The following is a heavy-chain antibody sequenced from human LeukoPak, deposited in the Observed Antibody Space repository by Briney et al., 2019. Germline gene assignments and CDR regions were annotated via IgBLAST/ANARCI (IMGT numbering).Heavy chain of an antibody. J-gene: IGHJ4*02. CDR1: GFTFKDYY. V-gene: IGHV3-11*06. CDR3: ARAPSPLAVAGTDY. CDR2: ISSSSNYI. Sequence: GGSLRLSCAGSGFTFKDYYLNWIRQAPGKGLEWVSSISSSSNYIYYADSVKGRFTISRDNAKNSLYLQMNSLRAEDTAVYYCARAPSPLAVAGTDYWGQGTLVTVSS. D-gene: IGHD6-19*01.